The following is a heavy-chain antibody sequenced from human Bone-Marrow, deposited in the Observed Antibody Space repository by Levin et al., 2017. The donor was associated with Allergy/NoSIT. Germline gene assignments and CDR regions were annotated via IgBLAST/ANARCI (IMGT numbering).Heavy chain of an antibody. D-gene: IGHD3-22*01. V-gene: IGHV4-30-4*01. J-gene: IGHJ4*02. CDR3: ARDYYDSSGSYFRTFDY. Sequence: LSQTLSLTCTVSGGSVSSGDCQWTWIRQPPGKGLEWIGSIYHSGSTYYNPSLKSRISISMDASKNQFSLKLSSATASDTAVYYCARDYYDSSGSYFRTFDYWGQGSLVTVSS. CDR1: GGSVSSGDCQ. CDR2: IYHSGST.